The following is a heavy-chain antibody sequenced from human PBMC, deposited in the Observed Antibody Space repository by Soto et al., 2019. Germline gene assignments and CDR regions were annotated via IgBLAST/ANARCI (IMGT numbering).Heavy chain of an antibody. CDR2: IYHSGST. CDR3: ARDRQYSGRPGGGYFDS. Sequence: QLQLQESGSGLVKPSQTLSLTCAVSGGSISSGGYSWSWIRQPPGKGLEWIGYIYHSGSTYYNPSLKSRVTISVDRSKNQFSLKLSSVTAADTAVYYCARDRQYSGRPGGGYFDSWGQGTLVTVSS. V-gene: IGHV4-30-2*01. CDR1: GGSISSGGYS. D-gene: IGHD1-26*01. J-gene: IGHJ4*02.